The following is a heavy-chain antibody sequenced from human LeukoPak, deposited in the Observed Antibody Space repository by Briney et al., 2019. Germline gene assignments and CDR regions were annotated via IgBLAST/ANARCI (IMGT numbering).Heavy chain of an antibody. CDR2: IRYDGSNK. Sequence: LSGGSLRLSCAASGFTFSSYGMHWVRQAPGKGLEWVAVIRYDGSNKYYADSVKGRFTISRDNSKNTLYLQMNSLSAEDTAVYYCEKDLGGSGDYRPYWGQGSVVTVSS. D-gene: IGHD2-21*02. CDR1: GFTFSSYG. V-gene: IGHV3-30*02. CDR3: EKDLGGSGDYRPY. J-gene: IGHJ4*02.